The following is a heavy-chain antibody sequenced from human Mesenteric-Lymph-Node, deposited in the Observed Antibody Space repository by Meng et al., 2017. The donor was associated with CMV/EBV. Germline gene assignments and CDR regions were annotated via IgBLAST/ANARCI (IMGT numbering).Heavy chain of an antibody. CDR1: GFTFSSYW. CDR3: ARGKELRFLEWFEGAFDI. D-gene: IGHD3-3*01. CDR2: INSDGSST. J-gene: IGHJ3*02. V-gene: IGHV3-74*01. Sequence: GGSLRLSCAASGFTFSSYWMHWVRQAPGKGLVWVSRINSDGSSTSYADSVKGRFTISRDNAKNTLYLQMNSLRAEDTAVYYGARGKELRFLEWFEGAFDIWGQGTMVTVSS.